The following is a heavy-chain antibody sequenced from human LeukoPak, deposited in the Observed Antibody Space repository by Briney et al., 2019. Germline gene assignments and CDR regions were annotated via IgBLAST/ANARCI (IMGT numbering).Heavy chain of an antibody. CDR2: IYHSGST. D-gene: IGHD6-19*01. Sequence: SETLSLTCTVSGYSISSGYYWGWIRQPPGKGLEWIGSIYHSGSTYYNPSLKSRVTISVDTSKNQFSLKLSSVTAADTAVYYCARSGWQWLVLAPWGQGTLVTVSS. CDR1: GYSISSGYY. V-gene: IGHV4-38-2*02. CDR3: ARSGWQWLVLAP. J-gene: IGHJ5*02.